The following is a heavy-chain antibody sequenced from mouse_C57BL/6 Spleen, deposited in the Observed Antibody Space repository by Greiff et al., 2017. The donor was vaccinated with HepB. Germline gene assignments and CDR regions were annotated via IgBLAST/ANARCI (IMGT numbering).Heavy chain of an antibody. J-gene: IGHJ2*01. CDR1: GYTFTSYW. D-gene: IGHD2-14*01. CDR2: IHPNSGST. V-gene: IGHV1-64*01. CDR3: ARRYSNYFDY. Sequence: LQQPGAELVKPGASVKLSCKASGYTFTSYWMHWVKQRPGQGLEWIGMIHPNSGSTNYNEKFKSKATLTVDKSSSTAYMQLSSLTSEDSAVYYCARRYSNYFDYWGQGTTLTVSS.